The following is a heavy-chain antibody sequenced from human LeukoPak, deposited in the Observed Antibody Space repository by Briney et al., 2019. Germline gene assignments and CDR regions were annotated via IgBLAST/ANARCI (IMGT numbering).Heavy chain of an antibody. V-gene: IGHV1-2*02. CDR3: ARSWYAVRGAFDI. CDR2: INPNSGGT. Sequence: ASVKVSCKASGYIFTGYYMHWVRQAPGQGLEWMGWINPNSGGTNYAQKFQGRVTMTRDTSISTAYMELSRLTSDDTAVYYCARSWYAVRGAFDIWGQGTMVTVPS. CDR1: GYIFTGYY. D-gene: IGHD6-13*01. J-gene: IGHJ3*02.